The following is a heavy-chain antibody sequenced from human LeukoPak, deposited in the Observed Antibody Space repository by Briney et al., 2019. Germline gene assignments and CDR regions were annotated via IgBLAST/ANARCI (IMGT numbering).Heavy chain of an antibody. V-gene: IGHV3-43*02. CDR3: GKDIGQQPPAYFDY. CDR1: GFTFDDYA. CDR2: ISGDGGST. Sequence: GGSLRLSCAASGFTFDDYAMHWVRQAPGKGLEWVSLISGDGGSTYYADSVKGRFTISRDNSKNSLYLQMNSLRTEDPALYYCGKDIGQQPPAYFDYWGQGTLVTVSS. D-gene: IGHD6-13*01. J-gene: IGHJ4*02.